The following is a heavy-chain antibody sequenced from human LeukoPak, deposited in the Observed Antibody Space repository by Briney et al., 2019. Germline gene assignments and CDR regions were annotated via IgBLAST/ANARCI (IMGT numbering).Heavy chain of an antibody. CDR3: ARVGTSSLRDWFDP. Sequence: GGSLRLSCVASGFTFSSHAMNWVRQAPGKGLEWVAVISYDGSNKYYVDSVKGRFTISRDNSKNTLYLQMNSLRAEDTAVYYCARVGTSSLRDWFDPWGQGTLVTVSS. J-gene: IGHJ5*02. CDR1: GFTFSSHA. V-gene: IGHV3-30*04. D-gene: IGHD2-8*01. CDR2: ISYDGSNK.